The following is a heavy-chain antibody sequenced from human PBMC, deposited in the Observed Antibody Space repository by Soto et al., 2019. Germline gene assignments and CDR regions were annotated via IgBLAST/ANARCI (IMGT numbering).Heavy chain of an antibody. D-gene: IGHD6-13*01. CDR3: ARVIAAAVSTVIDY. J-gene: IGHJ4*02. CDR2: IYYSGST. V-gene: IGHV4-39*01. Sequence: QLQLQESGPGLVKHSETLSLTCTVSGGSISSSSYYWGWIRQPPGKGLEWIGSIYYSGSTYYNPSLKSRVTISVDTSKNQFCLERSSVTAADTAVYYCARVIAAAVSTVIDYWGQGTLVTVSS. CDR1: GGSISSSSYY.